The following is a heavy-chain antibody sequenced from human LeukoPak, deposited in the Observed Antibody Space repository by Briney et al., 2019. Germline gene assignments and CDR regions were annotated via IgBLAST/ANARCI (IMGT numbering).Heavy chain of an antibody. Sequence: GGSLRLSCAASGFSFRSYGMSWVRQAPGKGLEWVSAATRNGDTTYYADSVKGRFTISRDNSKNTLYLQMNNLRAEDTALYYCAKDRNQYFDPNFDYWGQGTLVTVSS. D-gene: IGHD3-9*01. CDR1: GFSFRSYG. V-gene: IGHV3-23*01. J-gene: IGHJ4*02. CDR2: ATRNGDTT. CDR3: AKDRNQYFDPNFDY.